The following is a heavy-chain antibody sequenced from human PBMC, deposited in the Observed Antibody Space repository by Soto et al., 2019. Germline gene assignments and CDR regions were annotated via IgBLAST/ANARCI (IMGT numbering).Heavy chain of an antibody. V-gene: IGHV4-61*01. CDR1: GGKVSGGSYY. CDR2: IYYTGST. J-gene: IGHJ6*02. Sequence: SVTLSLTCAVSGGKVSGGSYYWSWIRQSPGEGLEWIAYIYYTGSTNYNPSLASRVTISADTSRNQFSLRLTSVTAAHTAVHYCARAPYPYGFDVRAPGTTVTVSS. CDR3: ARAPYPYGFDV.